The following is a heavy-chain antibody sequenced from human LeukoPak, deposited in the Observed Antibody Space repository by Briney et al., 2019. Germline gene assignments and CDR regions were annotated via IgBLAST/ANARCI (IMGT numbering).Heavy chain of an antibody. J-gene: IGHJ4*02. D-gene: IGHD2-21*01. CDR3: SYSEIPPRHTNY. Sequence: SVSVSCLASGGSFNNYAMSWVRQAPGQGLEWMGGIIPIFGTTNYAQTFRGRVTITADKSTSTAYIELSRLRSDDTAVYYCSYSEIPPRHTNYWGQGTLVTVSS. CDR1: GGSFNNYA. V-gene: IGHV1-69*06. CDR2: IIPIFGTT.